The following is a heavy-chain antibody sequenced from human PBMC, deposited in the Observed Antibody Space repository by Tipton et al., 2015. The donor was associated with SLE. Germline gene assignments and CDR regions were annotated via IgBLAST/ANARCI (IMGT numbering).Heavy chain of an antibody. D-gene: IGHD2-15*01. CDR3: ATIDPDTESGVIPGDY. CDR2: INHSGST. Sequence: TLSLTCAVYGGSFSGYYWSWIRQPPGKGLEWIGEINHSGSTNYNPSLKSRVTISVDTSKNQFSLKLSSVTAADTALYYCATIDPDTESGVIPGDYWGQGILVTVSS. J-gene: IGHJ4*02. CDR1: GGSFSGYY. V-gene: IGHV4-34*01.